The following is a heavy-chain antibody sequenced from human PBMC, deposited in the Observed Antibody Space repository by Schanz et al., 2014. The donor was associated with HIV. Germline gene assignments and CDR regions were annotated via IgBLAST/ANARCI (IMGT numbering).Heavy chain of an antibody. CDR2: ISYDGIKK. V-gene: IGHV3-30*18. D-gene: IGHD3-22*01. CDR1: GFNFNSYG. J-gene: IGHJ4*02. CDR3: AKPEYDSRGNSQSHFDS. Sequence: QEQLVESGGGVVQPGRSLRLSCVASGFNFNSYGMHWVRQAPGKGLEWVAVISYDGIKKNFADSVRGRFTISRDNSKNTLYLQMTTLRTEDTAVYYCAKPEYDSRGNSQSHFDSWGQGTLVTVSS.